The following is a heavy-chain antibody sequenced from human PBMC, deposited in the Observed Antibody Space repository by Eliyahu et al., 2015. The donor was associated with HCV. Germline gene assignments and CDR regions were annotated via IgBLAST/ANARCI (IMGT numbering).Heavy chain of an antibody. Sequence: EVQLVESGGDLVQPGGSLRLSCAASGFXFSDYWMHWVRQVPGKGLLWVLYINNDGSKTTYADSVRGRFTISRDNAKNTMYLQMNSLRAEDTAVYYCARSYHDLDYWGQGTLVTVSS. CDR1: GFXFSDYW. CDR3: ARSYHDLDY. V-gene: IGHV3-74*01. J-gene: IGHJ4*02. CDR2: INNDGSKT.